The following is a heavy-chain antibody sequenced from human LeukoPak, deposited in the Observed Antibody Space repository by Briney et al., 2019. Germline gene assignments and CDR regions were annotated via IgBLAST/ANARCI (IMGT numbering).Heavy chain of an antibody. V-gene: IGHV3-23*01. CDR2: ISGSGGST. J-gene: IGHJ6*03. CDR3: ARDPYSGSYGDYYYYYMDV. CDR1: GFTFSSYA. Sequence: QTGGSLRLSCAASGFTFSSYAMSWVRQAPGKGLEWVSLISGSGGSTYYADSVKGRFTISRDNAKSSLYLRMNSLRDEDTAVYYCARDPYSGSYGDYYYYYMDVWGKGTTVTISS. D-gene: IGHD1-26*01.